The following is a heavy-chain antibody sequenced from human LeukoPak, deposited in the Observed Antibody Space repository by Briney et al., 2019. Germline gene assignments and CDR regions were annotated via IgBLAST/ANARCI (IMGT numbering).Heavy chain of an antibody. J-gene: IGHJ4*02. CDR1: GGSISSGGYS. CDR2: IYHSGST. V-gene: IGHV4-30-2*01. CDR3: ARGPNHSSSFDY. Sequence: PSETLSLTCAVSGGSISSGGYSWSWIRQPPGKGLEWIGYIYHSGSTNYNPSLKSRVTISVDTSKNQFSLKLSSVTAADTAVYYCARGPNHSSSFDYWGQGTLVTVSS. D-gene: IGHD6-6*01.